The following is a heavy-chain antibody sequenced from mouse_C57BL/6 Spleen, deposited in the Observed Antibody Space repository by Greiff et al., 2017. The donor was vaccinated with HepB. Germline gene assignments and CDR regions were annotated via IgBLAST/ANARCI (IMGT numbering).Heavy chain of an antibody. Sequence: QVQLQQSGAELMKPGASVKLSCKATGYTFTGYWIEWVKQRPGHGLEWIGEILPGSGSTNYNEKFKGKATFTADTSSNTAYMQLSSLTTEDSAIYYCARHDGYDEAWFAYWGQGTLVTVSA. CDR2: ILPGSGST. D-gene: IGHD2-2*01. J-gene: IGHJ3*01. CDR3: ARHDGYDEAWFAY. CDR1: GYTFTGYW. V-gene: IGHV1-9*01.